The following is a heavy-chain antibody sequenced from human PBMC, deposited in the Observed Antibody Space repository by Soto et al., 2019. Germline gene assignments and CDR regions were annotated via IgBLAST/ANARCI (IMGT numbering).Heavy chain of an antibody. Sequence: QVQLVQSGAEVKKPGASVKVSCKASGYTFTSYGISWVRQAPGQGLEWMGWISAYNGNTNYAQKLQGRVTMTTDTXRXXANMEMRSLRYDDTAVYYCARTEYYSLMGGGAFDIWGQGTMVTLSS. CDR2: ISAYNGNT. D-gene: IGHD2-8*01. J-gene: IGHJ3*02. CDR3: ARTEYYSLMGGGAFDI. CDR1: GYTFTSYG. V-gene: IGHV1-18*01.